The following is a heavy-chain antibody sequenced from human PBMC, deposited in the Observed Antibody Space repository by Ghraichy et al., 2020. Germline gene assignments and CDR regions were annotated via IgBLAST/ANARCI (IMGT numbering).Heavy chain of an antibody. V-gene: IGHV3-7*01. D-gene: IGHD3-16*01. CDR2: IKEDGSGK. Sequence: GGSLTLSCAASGFTFSNYWMTWVRQAPGKGLEWVSIIKEDGSGKYYVDSVKGRFTISRDNAENSLYLQMNSLRAEDTAVYYCARMGRFPHNYDMDVWGQGTAVNASS. J-gene: IGHJ6*02. CDR3: ARMGRFPHNYDMDV. CDR1: GFTFSNYW.